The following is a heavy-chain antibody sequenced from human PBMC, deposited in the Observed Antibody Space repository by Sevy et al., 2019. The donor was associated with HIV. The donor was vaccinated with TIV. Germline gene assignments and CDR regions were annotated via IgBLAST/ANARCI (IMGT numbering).Heavy chain of an antibody. Sequence: GGALRLSCAASGFTFISYAMHWVRQAPGKGLEWVAVISYDGSNKYYADSVKGRFTISRDNSKNTLYVQMNSLRAEDTAVYYCASILSAGMSRRGTRQQLGELDYWGQGTLVTVSS. CDR2: ISYDGSNK. D-gene: IGHD6-13*01. V-gene: IGHV3-30-3*01. CDR1: GFTFISYA. CDR3: ASILSAGMSRRGTRQQLGELDY. J-gene: IGHJ4*02.